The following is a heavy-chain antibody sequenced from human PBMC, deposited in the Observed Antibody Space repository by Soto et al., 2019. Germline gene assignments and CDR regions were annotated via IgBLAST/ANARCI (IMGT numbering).Heavy chain of an antibody. V-gene: IGHV3-23*01. J-gene: IGHJ4*02. CDR2: ISGSGGST. D-gene: IGHD3-22*01. CDR3: AKGGVYYDDVSAN. Sequence: GGSLRLSCAASGFTFSSYAMSWVRQAPGKGLEWVSVISGSGGSTYYADSVKGRFTISRDNSKNTLYLQMNSLRAEDTAVYYCAKGGVYYDDVSANWGQGTLVTVSS. CDR1: GFTFSSYA.